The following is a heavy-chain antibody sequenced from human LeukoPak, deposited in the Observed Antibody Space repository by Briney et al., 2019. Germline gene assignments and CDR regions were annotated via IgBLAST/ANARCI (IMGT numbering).Heavy chain of an antibody. CDR2: INPNSGGT. J-gene: IGHJ6*03. CDR1: GYTFTGYY. D-gene: IGHD5-18*01. CDR3: ARGADTAMARPDYYMDV. Sequence: ASVKVSCKASGYTFTGYYMHWVRQAPGQGLEWMGWINPNSGGTNYAQKFQGRVTMTRDTSISTAYMELSRLRSDDTAVYYCARGADTAMARPDYYMDVWGKGTTVTVSS. V-gene: IGHV1-2*02.